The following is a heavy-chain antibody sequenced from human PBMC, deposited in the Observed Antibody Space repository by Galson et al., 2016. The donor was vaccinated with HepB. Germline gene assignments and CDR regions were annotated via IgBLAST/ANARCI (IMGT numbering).Heavy chain of an antibody. CDR1: DGSIRSSSFS. J-gene: IGHJ4*02. CDR2: VYRGKT. D-gene: IGHD1-20*01. Sequence: LSLTCTVSDGSIRSSSFSWGWIRQPPGKGLEWIGTVYRGKTYYNSSLEGRATISAGMSTDLLSLKLTSLTAADTAVYYCARAGLLTEASFDRWGQGALVTVSS. CDR3: ARAGLLTEASFDR. V-gene: IGHV4-39*01.